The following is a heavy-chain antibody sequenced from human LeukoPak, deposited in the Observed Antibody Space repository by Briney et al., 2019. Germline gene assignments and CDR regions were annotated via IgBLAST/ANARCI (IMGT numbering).Heavy chain of an antibody. CDR3: ARASLVDIAVAATTLLRGYYYYMDV. D-gene: IGHD6-19*01. Sequence: PSETLSLTCAVYGGSFSGYYWSWIRQPPGKGLEWIGEINHSGSTNYNPSLKSRVTISVDTSKNQFSLKLSSVTAADTAVYYCARASLVDIAVAATTLLRGYYYYMDVWGKGTTVTVSS. V-gene: IGHV4-34*01. CDR1: GGSFSGYY. J-gene: IGHJ6*03. CDR2: INHSGST.